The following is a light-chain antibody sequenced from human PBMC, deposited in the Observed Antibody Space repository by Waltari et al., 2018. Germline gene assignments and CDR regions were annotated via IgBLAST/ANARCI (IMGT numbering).Light chain of an antibody. CDR2: DAS. V-gene: IGKV3-11*01. Sequence: ETVLTQSPATLSLSPGERATLSCRASRSVSTQLAWYQQKPGQASRLLIYDASNRASDIPDRFSGSWSGTDFTLTISSLEPEDFAVYYCQQRSNWPPELTFGGGTKVEIK. CDR3: QQRSNWPPELT. CDR1: RSVSTQ. J-gene: IGKJ4*01.